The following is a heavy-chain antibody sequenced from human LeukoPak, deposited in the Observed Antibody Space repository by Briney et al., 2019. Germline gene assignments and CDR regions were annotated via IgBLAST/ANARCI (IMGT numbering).Heavy chain of an antibody. CDR2: IYYSGST. CDR1: GGSISSYY. V-gene: IGHV4-59*08. CDR3: ARLNSIGSGSYYDY. Sequence: SSETLSLACTVSGGSISSYYWSWIRQPPGKGLEWIGYIYYSGSTNYNPSLKSRVTISVDTSKNQFSLKLSSVTAADTAVYYCARLNSIGSGSYYDYWGQGTLVTVSS. J-gene: IGHJ4*02. D-gene: IGHD3-10*01.